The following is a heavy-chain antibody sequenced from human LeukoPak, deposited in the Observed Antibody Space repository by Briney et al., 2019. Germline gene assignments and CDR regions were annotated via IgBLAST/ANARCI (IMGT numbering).Heavy chain of an antibody. CDR3: ATGTYYYDSCGYYR. V-gene: IGHV1-24*01. CDR2: FDPEDGET. J-gene: IGHJ4*02. Sequence: ASVKVSCKVSGYTLTELSMHWVRQAPGKGLEWMGGFDPEDGETIYAQKFQGRVTMTEDTSTDTAYMELSSLRSEDTAVYYCATGTYYYDSCGYYRWGQGTLVTVSS. D-gene: IGHD3-22*01. CDR1: GYTLTELS.